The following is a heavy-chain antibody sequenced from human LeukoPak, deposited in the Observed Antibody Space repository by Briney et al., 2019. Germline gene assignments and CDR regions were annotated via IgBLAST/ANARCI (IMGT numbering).Heavy chain of an antibody. CDR1: GFNFSNYW. D-gene: IGHD3-16*01. V-gene: IGHV3-7*01. CDR3: ARALSHCLDY. CDR2: IKHDGSEK. Sequence: PGGSLRLSCVVSGFNFSNYWMNWVRQAPGKGLEWVANIKHDGSEKYYVVSVKGRFSIPRDNAKKSLYLQMNSLRAEDTAVYYCARALSHCLDYWGQGTLVTVSS. J-gene: IGHJ4*02.